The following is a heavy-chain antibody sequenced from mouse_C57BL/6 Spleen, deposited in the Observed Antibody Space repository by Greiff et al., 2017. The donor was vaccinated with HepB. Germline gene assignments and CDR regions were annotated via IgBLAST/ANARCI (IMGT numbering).Heavy chain of an antibody. J-gene: IGHJ2*01. D-gene: IGHD1-1*01. CDR3: VRGSSSYFDY. V-gene: IGHV10-1*01. Sequence: GGGLVQPKGSLKLSCAASGFSFNTYAMNWVRQAPGKGLEWVARIRSKSNNYATYYAESVKDRFTISRDDSESMLYLQMNNLKTEDTAMYYCVRGSSSYFDYWGQGTTLTVSS. CDR2: IRSKSNNYAT. CDR1: GFSFNTYA.